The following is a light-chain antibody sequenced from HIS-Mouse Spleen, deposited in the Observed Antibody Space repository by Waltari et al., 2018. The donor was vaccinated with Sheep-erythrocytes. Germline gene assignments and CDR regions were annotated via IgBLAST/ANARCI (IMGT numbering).Light chain of an antibody. Sequence: QSALTQPASVSGSPGQSITISCTGTSSDVGSYNLVSWYQQHPGKAPKLMIYEGSKRPSGVSNRVSGSKYGNTASLTISGLQAEDEADDYCCSYAGSSTPWVFGGGTKLTVL. V-gene: IGLV2-23*01. J-gene: IGLJ3*02. CDR1: SSDVGSYNL. CDR3: CSYAGSSTPWV. CDR2: EGS.